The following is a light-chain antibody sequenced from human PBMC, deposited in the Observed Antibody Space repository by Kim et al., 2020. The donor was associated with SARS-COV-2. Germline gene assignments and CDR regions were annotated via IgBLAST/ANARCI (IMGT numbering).Light chain of an antibody. Sequence: QSVLTQPASVSGSPGQSITISCTGTSSDVGSYNLVSWYQQHPGKAPKLIIYEISKRPSGVSNRFSGSKSGSTASLTISGLQAEDEADYYCCSYAGSSTLEVFGGGTQLTVL. CDR1: SSDVGSYNL. CDR3: CSYAGSSTLEV. J-gene: IGLJ3*02. CDR2: EIS. V-gene: IGLV2-23*02.